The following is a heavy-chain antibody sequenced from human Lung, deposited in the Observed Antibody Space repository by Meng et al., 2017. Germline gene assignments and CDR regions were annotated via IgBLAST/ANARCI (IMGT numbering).Heavy chain of an antibody. CDR2: ISGSGSSP. V-gene: IGHV3-23*04. CDR3: AKKGWLYWGSGDNY. D-gene: IGHD7-27*01. CDR1: GFTFSRYA. J-gene: IGHJ4*02. Sequence: EVTWVGSGGGLAQPGGSLRLSCPASGFTFSRYAMSWVRQAPGKGLEWVSAISGSGSSPYYADSVKGRFTISRDNSKNTLYLQMNSLRAEDTAVYYCAKKGWLYWGSGDNYWGQGTLVTVSS.